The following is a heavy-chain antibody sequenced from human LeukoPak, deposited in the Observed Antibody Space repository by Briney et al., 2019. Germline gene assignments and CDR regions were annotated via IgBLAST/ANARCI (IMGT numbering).Heavy chain of an antibody. CDR3: AKHCGGSSSRSSGWFDP. CDR1: GFTFSSYG. V-gene: IGHV3-30*18. D-gene: IGHD6-13*01. J-gene: IGHJ5*02. CDR2: ISYDGSNK. Sequence: GRSLRLSCAASGFTFSSYGMHWVRQAPGKGLEWVAVISYDGSNKYYADSVKGRFTISRDNSKNTLYLQMNSLRAEDTAVYYCAKHCGGSSSRSSGWFDPWGQGTLVTVSS.